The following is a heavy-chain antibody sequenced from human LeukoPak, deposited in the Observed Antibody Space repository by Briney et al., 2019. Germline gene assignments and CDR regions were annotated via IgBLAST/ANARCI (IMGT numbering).Heavy chain of an antibody. J-gene: IGHJ4*02. D-gene: IGHD3-16*02. V-gene: IGHV4-4*07. Sequence: PSETLSLTCSVSGGSITSYWWSWIRQPAGKGLEFIGRIYTTGMTNYNPSLKSRVSMSVDTSKNKFSLELRSVTAADTAVYFCARAGYTISSYRFDYWGQGALVTVSS. CDR3: ARAGYTISSYRFDY. CDR1: GGSITSYW. CDR2: IYTTGMT.